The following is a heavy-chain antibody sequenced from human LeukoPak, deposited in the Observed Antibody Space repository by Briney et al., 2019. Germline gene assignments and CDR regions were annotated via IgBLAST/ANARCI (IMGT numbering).Heavy chain of an antibody. CDR2: IKQDGSEK. CDR3: ARVEAYCGGDCYNAFDI. V-gene: IGHV3-7*04. Sequence: GGSLRLSCAASGFTFSGYWMSWVRQAPGKGLEWVANIKQDGSEKYYVDSVKGRFTISRDNAKNSLYLQMNSLRAEDTAVYYCARVEAYCGGDCYNAFDIWGQGTMVTVSS. CDR1: GFTFSGYW. J-gene: IGHJ3*02. D-gene: IGHD2-21*02.